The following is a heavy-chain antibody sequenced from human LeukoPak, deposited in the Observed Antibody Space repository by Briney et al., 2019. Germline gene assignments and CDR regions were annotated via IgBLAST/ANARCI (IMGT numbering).Heavy chain of an antibody. CDR2: ISAYNGNT. CDR1: GYTFTSYG. D-gene: IGHD3-22*01. V-gene: IGHV1-18*01. CDR3: ARVAYDSSGSYFDY. Sequence: GASVRVSCKASGYTFTSYGISWVRQAPGQGLEWMGWISAYNGNTNYAQKLQGRVTMTTDTSTSTAYMELRSLRSDDTAVYYCARVAYDSSGSYFDYWGQGTLVTVSS. J-gene: IGHJ4*02.